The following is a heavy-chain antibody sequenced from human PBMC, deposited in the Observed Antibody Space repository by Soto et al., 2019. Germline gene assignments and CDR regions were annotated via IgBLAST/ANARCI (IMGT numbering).Heavy chain of an antibody. V-gene: IGHV4-59*01. Sequence: SETLSLTCTVSGGSISSYYWSWIRQPPGKGLEWIGYIYYSGSTNYNPSLESRVTISVDTSKNQFSLKLSSVTAADTAVYYCARASYYYYYGMDVWGQGTTVTVSS. CDR1: GGSISSYY. CDR3: ARASYYYYYGMDV. J-gene: IGHJ6*02. CDR2: IYYSGST.